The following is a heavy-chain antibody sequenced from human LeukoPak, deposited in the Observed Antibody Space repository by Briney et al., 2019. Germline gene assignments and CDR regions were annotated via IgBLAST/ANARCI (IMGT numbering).Heavy chain of an antibody. J-gene: IGHJ3*02. D-gene: IGHD3-22*01. CDR1: GYSFTSYW. CDR2: IYPGDSDT. Sequence: GESLKISCKGSGYSFTSYWIGWVRQMPGKGLEWIGIIYPGDSDTRYSPSFQGQVTISADKSISTAYLQWSSLKASDTAMYYCARREYYYYDSSGPHGAFDIWGQGTMVTVSS. CDR3: ARREYYYYDSSGPHGAFDI. V-gene: IGHV5-51*01.